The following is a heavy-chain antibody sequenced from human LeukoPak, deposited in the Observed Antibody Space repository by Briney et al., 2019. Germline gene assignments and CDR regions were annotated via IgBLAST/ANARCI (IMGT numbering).Heavy chain of an antibody. Sequence: ASVKVSCKASGYTFTGYYMHWVRQAPGQGLEWMGWINPNSGGTNYAQKFQGRVTMTEDTSTDTAYMELSSLRSEDTAVFYCATATMVRAPWGYWGQGTLVTVSS. CDR1: GYTFTGYY. J-gene: IGHJ4*02. CDR3: ATATMVRAPWGY. D-gene: IGHD3-10*01. V-gene: IGHV1-2*02. CDR2: INPNSGGT.